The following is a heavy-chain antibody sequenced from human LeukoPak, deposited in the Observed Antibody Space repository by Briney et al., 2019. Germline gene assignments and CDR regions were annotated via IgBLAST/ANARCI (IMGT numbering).Heavy chain of an antibody. D-gene: IGHD6-19*01. Sequence: GGSLRLSCAASGFTFSSYGLNWVRQAPGEGLEWVSYISPSSTTIYYADSVKGRFTISRDNAKNSLYLQMNSLRAEDTAVYYCAREHTPYGSGCTAAYWGQGTLVTVSS. J-gene: IGHJ4*02. CDR2: ISPSSTTI. CDR1: GFTFSSYG. V-gene: IGHV3-48*01. CDR3: AREHTPYGSGCTAAY.